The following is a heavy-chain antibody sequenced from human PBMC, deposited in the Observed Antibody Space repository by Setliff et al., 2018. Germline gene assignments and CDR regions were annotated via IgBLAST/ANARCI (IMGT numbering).Heavy chain of an antibody. CDR2: VFFTGDT. J-gene: IGHJ4*02. Sequence: PSETLSLTCTVSGDSINDYYWSWIRQPPGKGLEWIGYVFFTGDTDYNPSLGSRVTISLDRSKTQFSLKVTSVTAADTAVYFCARGRNVAARLFDSWGQGTLVTVSS. CDR1: GDSINDYY. V-gene: IGHV4-59*12. D-gene: IGHD6-6*01. CDR3: ARGRNVAARLFDS.